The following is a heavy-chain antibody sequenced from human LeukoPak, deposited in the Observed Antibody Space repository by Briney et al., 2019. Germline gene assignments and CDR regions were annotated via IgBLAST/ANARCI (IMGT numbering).Heavy chain of an antibody. CDR1: GGSISSSSYY. Sequence: SETLSLTCTVSGGSISSSSYYWGWIRQPPGKGLEWIGSIYYSGSTYYNPSLKSRVTISVDTSKNQFSLKLSSVTAADTAVYYCALARDGYNSGLVDYWGQGTLVTVSS. J-gene: IGHJ4*02. D-gene: IGHD5-24*01. CDR2: IYYSGST. V-gene: IGHV4-39*07. CDR3: ALARDGYNSGLVDY.